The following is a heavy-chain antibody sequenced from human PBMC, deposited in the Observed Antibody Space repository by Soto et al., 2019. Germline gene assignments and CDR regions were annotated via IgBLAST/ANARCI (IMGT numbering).Heavy chain of an antibody. CDR1: GYSFTIYW. D-gene: IGHD3-10*01. CDR2: IEPSDSYT. J-gene: IGHJ4*02. Sequence: GESLKISCNASGYSFTIYWITWVRQMPGKGLEYMGRIEPSDSYTNYSPSFQGHVTISADKSISTAYLQWSSLKASDTAMYYCARLGGLGTTPLDYWGQGTLVTVSS. V-gene: IGHV5-10-1*01. CDR3: ARLGGLGTTPLDY.